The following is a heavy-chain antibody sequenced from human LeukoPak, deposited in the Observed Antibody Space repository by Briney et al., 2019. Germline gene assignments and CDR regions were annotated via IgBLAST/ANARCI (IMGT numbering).Heavy chain of an antibody. CDR1: GFTFDDYA. V-gene: IGHV3-43D*04. CDR2: ISWDGGST. CDR3: ASWPGGWYGEDS. J-gene: IGHJ4*02. Sequence: GGSLRLSCAASGFTFDDYAMHWVRQAPGKGLEWVSLISWDGGSTYYADSVKGRFTISRDTPKNTLYLQMNSLRVEDTAVYYCASWPGGWYGEDSWGQGTLVTVSS. D-gene: IGHD6-19*01.